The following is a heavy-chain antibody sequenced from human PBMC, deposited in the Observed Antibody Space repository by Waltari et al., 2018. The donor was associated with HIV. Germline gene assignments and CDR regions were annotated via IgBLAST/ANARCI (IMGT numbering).Heavy chain of an antibody. CDR1: GGHIRTRTYF. V-gene: IGHV4-39*01. CDR3: ARHALRVGAAYWNFDL. J-gene: IGHJ2*01. CDR2: IYYSGST. Sequence: HLQLQESGPGVVKPSVTRSPTCPVSGGHIRTRTYFGGWIRQTPGKGLEWIGIIYYSGSTYYNPSLKSRVTISVDTSKNQFSLKLSTVTTADTAVFYCARHALRVGAAYWNFDLWGRGTLVTVSS. D-gene: IGHD1-26*01.